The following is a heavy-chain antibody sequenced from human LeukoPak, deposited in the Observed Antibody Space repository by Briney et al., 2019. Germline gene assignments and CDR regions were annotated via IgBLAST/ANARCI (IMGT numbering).Heavy chain of an antibody. V-gene: IGHV1-18*01. D-gene: IGHD3-22*01. Sequence: GASVKVSCKASGYTFSSYGISWLRQAPGQGLEWMGWISAYNGNTDYAQKFQGRVTMTTDTSTTTAYMELRSLRSDDAAVYYCARDYYDSSGYFDYWGQGTLVTVSS. CDR3: ARDYYDSSGYFDY. CDR1: GYTFSSYG. CDR2: ISAYNGNT. J-gene: IGHJ4*02.